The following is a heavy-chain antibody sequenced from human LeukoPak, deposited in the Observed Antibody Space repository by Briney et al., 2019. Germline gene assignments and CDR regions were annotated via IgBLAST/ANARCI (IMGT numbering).Heavy chain of an antibody. D-gene: IGHD2-2*01. CDR3: AKDLRSSPYRVVPADSDY. Sequence: GGTLRLSCAASGFTFSSYGMSWVRQAPGKGLEWVSAISGSGGSTYYADSVKGRFAISRDNSKNTLYLQMNSLRAEDTAVYYCAKDLRSSPYRVVPADSDYWGQGTLVTVSS. CDR2: ISGSGGST. V-gene: IGHV3-23*01. J-gene: IGHJ4*02. CDR1: GFTFSSYG.